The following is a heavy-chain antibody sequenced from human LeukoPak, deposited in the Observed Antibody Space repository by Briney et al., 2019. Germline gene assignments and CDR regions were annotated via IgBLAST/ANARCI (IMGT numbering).Heavy chain of an antibody. CDR2: INQDGGEK. Sequence: PGGSLRLSCAASGFTFSSYWMTWVRQAPGKGLEGVADINQDGGEKYYVDSVKGRFTISRDNAKNSLYLQMNSLRVEDTAVYYCARDETGGYFENWGQGTLVTVSS. D-gene: IGHD3-10*01. J-gene: IGHJ4*02. CDR3: ARDETGGYFEN. CDR1: GFTFSSYW. V-gene: IGHV3-7*01.